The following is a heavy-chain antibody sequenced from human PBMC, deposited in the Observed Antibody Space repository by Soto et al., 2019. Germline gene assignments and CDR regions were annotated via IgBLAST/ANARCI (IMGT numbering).Heavy chain of an antibody. CDR1: GFTFSSYA. CDR3: AREPGSARVFDY. D-gene: IGHD3-10*01. J-gene: IGHJ4*02. V-gene: IGHV3-30-3*01. CDR2: ISYDGSNK. Sequence: QVQLVESGGGVVQPGRSLRLSCAASGFTFSSYAMHWVRQAPGKGLEWVAVISYDGSNKYYADSMKGRFTISRDNSKNTLYLQMNSLRAEDTAVYYCAREPGSARVFDYWGQGTLVTVSS.